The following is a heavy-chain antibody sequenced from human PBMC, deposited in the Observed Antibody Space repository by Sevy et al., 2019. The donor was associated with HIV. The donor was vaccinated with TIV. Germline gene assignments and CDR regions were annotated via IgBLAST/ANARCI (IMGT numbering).Heavy chain of an antibody. J-gene: IGHJ6*02. CDR3: ARTRDGYNLYYYYGMDV. CDR2: INPNSGGT. CDR1: GYTFTGYY. D-gene: IGHD5-12*01. V-gene: IGHV1-2*06. Sequence: ASVKVSCKASGYTFTGYYMHWVRQAPGQGLEWMGRINPNSGGTNYAQKFQGRVTMTRDTSISTAYMELSRLRSDDTAVYYCARTRDGYNLYYYYGMDVWGQGTTVTVSS.